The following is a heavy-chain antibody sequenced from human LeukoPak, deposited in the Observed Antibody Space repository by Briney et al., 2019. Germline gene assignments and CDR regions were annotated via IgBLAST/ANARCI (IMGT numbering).Heavy chain of an antibody. J-gene: IGHJ4*02. Sequence: GGSLRLSCAASGNYWMHWVRQVPGKGLVWVSHINSDGSWTSYADSVKGRFTISKDNAKNTAYLQMNSLRAEDTAVYYCVSFYETYWGRGTLVTVSS. CDR3: VSFYETY. D-gene: IGHD2/OR15-2a*01. CDR2: INSDGSWT. V-gene: IGHV3-74*01. CDR1: GNYW.